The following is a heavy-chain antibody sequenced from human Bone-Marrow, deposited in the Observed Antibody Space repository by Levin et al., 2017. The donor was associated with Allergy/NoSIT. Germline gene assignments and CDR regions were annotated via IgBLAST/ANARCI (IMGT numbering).Heavy chain of an antibody. CDR3: TSALRGVNY. Sequence: AGGSLRLSCAASGFAFSSYNMNWVRQTPGKGLEWISYITASSTTIYYADSVKGRFTISRDNAKNSLYLQMDSLRAEDTAVYYCTSALRGVNYWGQGTLVTVSS. J-gene: IGHJ4*02. CDR1: GFAFSSYN. V-gene: IGHV3-48*01. CDR2: ITASSTTI. D-gene: IGHD3-10*01.